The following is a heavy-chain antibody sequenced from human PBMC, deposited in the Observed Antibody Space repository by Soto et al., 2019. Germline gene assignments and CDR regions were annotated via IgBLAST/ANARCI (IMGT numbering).Heavy chain of an antibody. CDR3: ARELSDSGIYF. CDR1: GASIASHY. CDR2: VFVSGRT. Sequence: QVQLQESGRGLVKPSETLSLTCSVSGASIASHYWSWIRQSAGKGLEWIGRVFVSGRTDYNPSLNSRVNMSVDTSKSQFSLKLSSVTAADTAIYYCARELSDSGIYFWVQGTLVTVAS. D-gene: IGHD5-12*01. J-gene: IGHJ4*02. V-gene: IGHV4-4*07.